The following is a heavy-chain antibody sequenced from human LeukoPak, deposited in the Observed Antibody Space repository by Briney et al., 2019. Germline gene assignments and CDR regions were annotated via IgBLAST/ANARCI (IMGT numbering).Heavy chain of an antibody. D-gene: IGHD6-13*01. J-gene: IGHJ4*02. Sequence: GASVKVCCKASGYTFTSYGISWVRQAPGQGLEWMGWISAYNGNTNYAQKLQGRVTMTTDTSTSTAYMELRSLRSDDTAVYYCASALKRGSAGTLIDYWGQGTLVTVS. CDR3: ASALKRGSAGTLIDY. V-gene: IGHV1-18*01. CDR1: GYTFTSYG. CDR2: ISAYNGNT.